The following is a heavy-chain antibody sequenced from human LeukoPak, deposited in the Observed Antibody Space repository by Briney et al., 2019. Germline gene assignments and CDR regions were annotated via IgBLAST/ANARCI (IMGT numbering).Heavy chain of an antibody. V-gene: IGHV3-48*04. CDR2: ISSSGSTI. J-gene: IGHJ3*02. D-gene: IGHD3-3*01. CDR3: ARGRLRFLEWLYSPCAFDI. CDR1: GFTFSSHG. Sequence: GGSLRLSCAASGFTFSSHGMHWVRQAPGKGLEWVSYISSSGSTIYYADSVKGRFTISRDNAKNSLYLQMNSLRAGDTAVYYCARGRLRFLEWLYSPCAFDIWGQGTMVTVSS.